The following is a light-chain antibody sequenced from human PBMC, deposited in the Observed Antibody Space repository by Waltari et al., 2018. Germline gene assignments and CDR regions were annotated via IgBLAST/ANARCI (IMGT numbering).Light chain of an antibody. V-gene: IGKV3-20*01. CDR2: HTS. Sequence: EIVLTQSPGTLSLSPGERATLSCRASQCVGKYLAWYQQKPGQAPRLLIYHTSTRATGIPDRFSGSGSGTDFSLTISRLEPEDFAVYHCQMYVNLPATFGQGTKVEI. CDR1: QCVGKY. CDR3: QMYVNLPAT. J-gene: IGKJ1*01.